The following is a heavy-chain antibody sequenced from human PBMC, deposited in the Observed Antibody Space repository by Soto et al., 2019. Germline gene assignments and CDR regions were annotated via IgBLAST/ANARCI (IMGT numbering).Heavy chain of an antibody. CDR1: GGSFSSYT. D-gene: IGHD2-21*01. Sequence: QVQLVQSGAEVKKPGSSVKVSCKASGGSFSSYTISWVRQDPGQGLEWMGRIIPILGIANYAQKFQGRVTITADKSTSTAYMELSSLRSEDTAVYYCATLAHSGGIWGQGTMVTVSS. J-gene: IGHJ3*02. CDR3: ATLAHSGGI. CDR2: IIPILGIA. V-gene: IGHV1-69*02.